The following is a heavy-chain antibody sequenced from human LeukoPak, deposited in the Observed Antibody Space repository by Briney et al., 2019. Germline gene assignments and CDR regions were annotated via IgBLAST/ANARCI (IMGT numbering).Heavy chain of an antibody. CDR2: INSDGSST. D-gene: IGHD3-22*01. CDR1: GFTFSSYW. CDR3: AREGPDSSGYYSDY. Sequence: PGGSLRLSCAASGFTFSSYWMHLVRQAPGKGLVWVSRINSDGSSTAYADSVKGRFTISRDNAKNTLYLHMNSLRDEDTAVYYCAREGPDSSGYYSDYWGQGTLVTVSS. V-gene: IGHV3-74*01. J-gene: IGHJ4*02.